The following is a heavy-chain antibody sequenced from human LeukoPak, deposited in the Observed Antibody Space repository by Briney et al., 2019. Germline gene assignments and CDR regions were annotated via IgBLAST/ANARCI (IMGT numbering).Heavy chain of an antibody. D-gene: IGHD2-8*01. CDR2: ISGSGGST. Sequence: GGSLRLSCAASGFTFSSYAMSWVRQAPGKGLEWVSAISGSGGSTYYADSVKGRFTISRDNSKNTLYLQMNSLRAEDTAVYYCARDPDMGYENYYYYYYMDVWGKGTTVTVSS. CDR3: ARDPDMGYENYYYYYYMDV. V-gene: IGHV3-23*01. J-gene: IGHJ6*03. CDR1: GFTFSSYA.